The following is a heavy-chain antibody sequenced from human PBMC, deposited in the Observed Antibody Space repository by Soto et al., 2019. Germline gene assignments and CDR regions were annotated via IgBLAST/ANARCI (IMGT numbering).Heavy chain of an antibody. CDR1: GGSISSGDYY. J-gene: IGHJ4*02. CDR2: IYYSGST. CDR3: ARGSYYYDSSGYYHN. Sequence: SETLSLTCTVSGGSISSGDYYWSWIRQPPGKGLEWIGYIYYSGSTYYNPSLKSRVTISVDTSKNQFSLKLSSVTAADTAVYYCARGSYYYDSSGYYHNWGQGTLVTVSS. V-gene: IGHV4-30-4*01. D-gene: IGHD3-22*01.